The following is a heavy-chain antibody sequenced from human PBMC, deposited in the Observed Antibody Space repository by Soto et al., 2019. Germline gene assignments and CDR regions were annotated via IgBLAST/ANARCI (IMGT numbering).Heavy chain of an antibody. CDR3: ARGGEYCSSTSCYYYYYYGMDV. V-gene: IGHV4-30-4*01. CDR2: IYYSGST. Sequence: SETLSLTCTVSGGTISSGDYYWSWIRQPPGKGLEWIGYIYYSGSTYYNPSLKSRVTISVDTSKNQFSLKLSSVTAADTAVYYCARGGEYCSSTSCYYYYYYGMDVWGQGTTVTVSS. J-gene: IGHJ6*02. D-gene: IGHD2-2*01. CDR1: GGTISSGDYY.